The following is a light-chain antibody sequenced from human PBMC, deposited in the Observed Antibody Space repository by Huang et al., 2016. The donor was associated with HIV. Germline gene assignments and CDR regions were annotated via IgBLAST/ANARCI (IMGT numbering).Light chain of an antibody. Sequence: DIQLTPSPVSLPVSVGDRVTISCQSSHDIRNFLNWYQQKPGKAPKLLIYEASYLQTGVPSRYSASGSGTDFTLTISSLHPEDLATYFCQQYESVPLTFGGGTKVQIK. CDR3: QQYESVPLT. CDR2: EAS. V-gene: IGKV1-33*01. J-gene: IGKJ4*01. CDR1: HDIRNF.